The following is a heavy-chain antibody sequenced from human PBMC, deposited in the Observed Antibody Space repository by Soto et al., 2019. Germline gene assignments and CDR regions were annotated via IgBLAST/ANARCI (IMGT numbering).Heavy chain of an antibody. V-gene: IGHV4-31*11. J-gene: IGHJ5*02. Sequence: SETLSLTCAVSGGSISSGGYYWSWIRQHPGKGLEWIGYIFYSGTTYYNPSLKSRVTISVDTSKNQFSLKLNSVTAADTAVYYCARSVDPWGQGTLVTGLL. CDR3: ARSVDP. CDR2: IFYSGTT. CDR1: GGSISSGGYY.